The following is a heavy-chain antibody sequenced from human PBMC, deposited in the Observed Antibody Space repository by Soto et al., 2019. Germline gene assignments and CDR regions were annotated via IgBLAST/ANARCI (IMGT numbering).Heavy chain of an antibody. CDR1: GFTFSSYA. CDR3: ARGWGRDYVWGSYRYGAGDY. V-gene: IGHV3-30-3*01. CDR2: ISYDGSNK. D-gene: IGHD3-16*02. J-gene: IGHJ4*02. Sequence: QVQLVESGGGVVQPGRSLRLSCAASGFTFSSYAMHWVRQAPGKGLEWVAVISYDGSNKYYADSVKGRFTISRDNSKNTRYLQMNSLRAEDTGVYYCARGWGRDYVWGSYRYGAGDYWGQGTLVTVSS.